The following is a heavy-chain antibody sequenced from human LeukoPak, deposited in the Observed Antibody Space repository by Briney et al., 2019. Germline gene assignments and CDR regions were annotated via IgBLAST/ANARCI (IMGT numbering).Heavy chain of an antibody. D-gene: IGHD3-3*01. CDR3: AKAVLEWLPGVDY. Sequence: GGSLRLSCAASGFSFSTYAMHWVRQAPGKGLEWVAVISYDGSSKYYADSVKGRFTISRDNSKNTLYLQMNSLRAEDTAVYYCAKAVLEWLPGVDYWGQGTLVTVSS. J-gene: IGHJ4*02. V-gene: IGHV3-30-3*01. CDR1: GFSFSTYA. CDR2: ISYDGSSK.